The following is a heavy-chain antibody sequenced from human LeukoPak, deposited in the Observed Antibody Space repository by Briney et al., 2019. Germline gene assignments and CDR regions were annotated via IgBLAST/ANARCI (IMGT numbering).Heavy chain of an antibody. J-gene: IGHJ6*03. V-gene: IGHV4-59*01. CDR3: ARHAMVPYYMDV. Sequence: SETLSLTCTVSGGSISSYYWSWIRQPPGKGLEWIGYIYYSGSSNYNPSLKSRVTISVDTSKNQFSLKLSSVTAADTAVYYRARHAMVPYYMDVWGKGTTVTISS. CDR2: IYYSGSS. D-gene: IGHD5-18*01. CDR1: GGSISSYY.